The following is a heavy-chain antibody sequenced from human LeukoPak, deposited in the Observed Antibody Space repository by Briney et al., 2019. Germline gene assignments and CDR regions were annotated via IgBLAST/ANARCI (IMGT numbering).Heavy chain of an antibody. CDR3: ARAIGYDLPLCY. D-gene: IGHD1-14*01. Sequence: GGSLRLSCAASGFTVSSNYMSWVRQAPGKGLESVSVIYSGGSTYYADSVKGRFTISRDNSKNTLSLQMNSLRAEDTAVYYCARAIGYDLPLCYWGQGTLVSVSS. V-gene: IGHV3-53*01. CDR1: GFTVSSNY. J-gene: IGHJ4*02. CDR2: IYSGGST.